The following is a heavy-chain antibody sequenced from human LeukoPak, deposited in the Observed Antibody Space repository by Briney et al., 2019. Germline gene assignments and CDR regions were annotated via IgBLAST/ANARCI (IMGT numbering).Heavy chain of an antibody. CDR3: ARQEIAAAPDY. D-gene: IGHD6-13*01. J-gene: IGHJ4*02. V-gene: IGHV4-39*01. CDR1: GGSISSSSYY. Sequence: SETLSLTCTVSGGSISSSSYYWGWIRQPPGKGLEWIGSIYYSGSTYYNPPLKSRVTISVDTSKNQFSLKLSSVTAADTAVYYCARQEIAAAPDYWGQGTLVTVSS. CDR2: IYYSGST.